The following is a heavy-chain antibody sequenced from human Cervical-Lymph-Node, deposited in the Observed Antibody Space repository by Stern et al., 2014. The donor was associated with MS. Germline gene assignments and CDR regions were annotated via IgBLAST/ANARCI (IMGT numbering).Heavy chain of an antibody. V-gene: IGHV1-46*02. J-gene: IGHJ6*02. CDR2: INPSGAT. D-gene: IGHD2-15*01. Sequence: QLVQSWSEVKKPGASVKVSCKASEYTHNNYLIHWVRQAPGQRPDWMGVINPSGATNYAQKVQDRVTMTTDASTGTFYMELSRLRSEDTAVYYCAVRYCSGGRCYSVPDVWGQGTTVIVSS. CDR1: EYTHNNYL. CDR3: AVRYCSGGRCYSVPDV.